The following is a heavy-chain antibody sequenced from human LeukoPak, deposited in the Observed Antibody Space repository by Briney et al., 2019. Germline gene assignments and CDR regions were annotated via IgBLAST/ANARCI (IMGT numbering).Heavy chain of an antibody. J-gene: IGHJ6*02. CDR3: TRVPKWELYYYYGMDV. V-gene: IGHV3-49*03. CDR2: IRSKAYGGTT. D-gene: IGHD1-26*01. CDR1: GFTFGDYA. Sequence: GGSLRLSCTASGFTFGDYAMSWFRQAPGKGLEWVGFIRSKAYGGTTEYAASVKGRFTISRDDSKSIAYLQMNSLKTEDTAVYYCTRVPKWELYYYYGMDVWGQGTTVTVSS.